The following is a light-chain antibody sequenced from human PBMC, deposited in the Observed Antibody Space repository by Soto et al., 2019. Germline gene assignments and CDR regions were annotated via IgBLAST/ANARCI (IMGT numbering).Light chain of an antibody. CDR2: RAS. CDR1: QSLSDN. CDR3: HQYSNWPPWT. J-gene: IGKJ1*01. V-gene: IGKV3-15*01. Sequence: IVMTQFPATLSVSPGERATLSCRASQSLSDNLAWYQQRPGQAPRLLIYRASTRATGVPARFSASGSGTEFTLTISSLQSEDSAIYYCHQYSNWPPWTFGPGTKVDIK.